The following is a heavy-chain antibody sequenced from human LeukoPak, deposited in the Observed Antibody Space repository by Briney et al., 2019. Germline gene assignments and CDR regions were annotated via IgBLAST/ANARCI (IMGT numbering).Heavy chain of an antibody. CDR3: ARVSDFWSGSHPFDY. D-gene: IGHD3-3*01. V-gene: IGHV4-61*09. Sequence: SETLSLTCTVSGGSISSGSYYWSWIRQPAGKGLEWIGHIYTPGSTNYNPSLKSRVTISVDTSKNQFSLKLSSVTAADTAVYYCARVSDFWSGSHPFDYWGQGTLVTVSP. CDR1: GGSISSGSYY. CDR2: IYTPGST. J-gene: IGHJ4*02.